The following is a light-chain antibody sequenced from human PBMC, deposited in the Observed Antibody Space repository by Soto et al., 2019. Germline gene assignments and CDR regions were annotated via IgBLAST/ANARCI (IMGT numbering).Light chain of an antibody. Sequence: QRALAHPASVSGTPGHSITISCTGSSSDIGAYNYVSWFQPYPGKAPILIISEVSSRPSGVSNRFSGSKSGTAASLTISGLQTEDEADYFCFSFTSDWTHVFGTGTKATVL. CDR1: SSDIGAYNY. V-gene: IGLV2-14*01. CDR2: EVS. CDR3: FSFTSDWTHV. J-gene: IGLJ1*01.